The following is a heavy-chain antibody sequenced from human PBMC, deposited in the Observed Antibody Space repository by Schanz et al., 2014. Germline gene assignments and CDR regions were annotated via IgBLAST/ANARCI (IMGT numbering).Heavy chain of an antibody. CDR3: ARDRRNADLDY. CDR1: GITFSSHS. D-gene: IGHD1-1*01. CDR2: ITYNGGTI. V-gene: IGHV3-48*01. J-gene: IGHJ4*02. Sequence: EVHLVESGGGLVQPGGSLRLSCAASGITFSSHSFNWVRQAPGKGLEWISYITYNGGTIYYADSVKGRFTISRDNAKNSVFLQMNSLRAEDTALYYCARDRRNADLDYWGQGTLVTVSS.